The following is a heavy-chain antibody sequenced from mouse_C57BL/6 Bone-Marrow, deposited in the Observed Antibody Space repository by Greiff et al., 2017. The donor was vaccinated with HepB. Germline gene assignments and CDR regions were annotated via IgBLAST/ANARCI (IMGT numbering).Heavy chain of an antibody. V-gene: IGHV6-6*01. CDR2: IRNKANNHAT. D-gene: IGHD1-1*01. CDR1: GFTFSDAW. CDR3: TLITTVVDFDY. Sequence: EVKLVESGGGLVQPGGSMKLSCAASGFTFSDAWMDWVRQSPEKGLEWVAEIRNKANNHATYYAESVKGRFTISRDDSKSSVYLQMNSLRAEDTGIYYCTLITTVVDFDYWGQGTTLTVSS. J-gene: IGHJ2*01.